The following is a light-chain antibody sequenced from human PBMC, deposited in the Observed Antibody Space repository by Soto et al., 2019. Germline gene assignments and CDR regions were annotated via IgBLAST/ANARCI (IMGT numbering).Light chain of an antibody. CDR3: QQYGSSIFT. CDR2: GAS. Sequence: EIVLTQSPGTLSLSPGERATLSCRASQSVSSSYLAWYQQKPGQAPRLLIHGASSRATGIPDRFSGSGSGTDFTLTISRLEPEDFAVSYCQQYGSSIFTFGPGTKVDIK. CDR1: QSVSSSY. V-gene: IGKV3-20*01. J-gene: IGKJ3*01.